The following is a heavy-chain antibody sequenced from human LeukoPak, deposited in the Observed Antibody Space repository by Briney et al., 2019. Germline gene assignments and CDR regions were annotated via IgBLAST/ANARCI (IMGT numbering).Heavy chain of an antibody. CDR1: GFTFSSYS. CDR3: AKDRVIVEYYFDY. J-gene: IGHJ4*02. V-gene: IGHV3-23*01. Sequence: GWSLRLSCAASGFTFSSYSMNWVRQAPGKGLEWVSAISGSGGSTYYADSVKGRFTISRDNSKNTLYLQMNSLRAEDTAVYYCAKDRVIVEYYFDYWGQGTLVTVSS. CDR2: ISGSGGST. D-gene: IGHD3-22*01.